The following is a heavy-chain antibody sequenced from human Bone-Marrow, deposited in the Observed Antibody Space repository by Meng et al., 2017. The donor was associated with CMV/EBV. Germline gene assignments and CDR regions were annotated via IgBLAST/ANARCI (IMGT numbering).Heavy chain of an antibody. CDR3: ARNVFHCGSNSYYYFDY. D-gene: IGHD2-21*01. V-gene: IGHV1-2*02. Sequence: GGSLRLSCKASGYSFTGYHIHWVRQTPGQGLEWLGWINPDNGGTHSAQKFHSRVTMTRDTSLNTAYMELDWLKSDDTAVYYCARNVFHCGSNSYYYFDYWGQGTLVTVSS. CDR2: INPDNGGT. J-gene: IGHJ4*02. CDR1: GYSFTGYH.